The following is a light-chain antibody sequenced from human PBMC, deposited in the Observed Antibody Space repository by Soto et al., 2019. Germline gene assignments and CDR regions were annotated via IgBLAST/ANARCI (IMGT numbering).Light chain of an antibody. CDR2: DVS. J-gene: IGLJ1*01. Sequence: QSVLTQPPSASGSPGQSVTISCTGTSSDVGCYNYVSWYQQHPGKAPKLMIYDVSKRPSGVPDHFSASKSGNTASLTVSGLQAEDESDYYCSSYAGRNSYVFGAGTKVTV. V-gene: IGLV2-8*01. CDR3: SSYAGRNSYV. CDR1: SSDVGCYNY.